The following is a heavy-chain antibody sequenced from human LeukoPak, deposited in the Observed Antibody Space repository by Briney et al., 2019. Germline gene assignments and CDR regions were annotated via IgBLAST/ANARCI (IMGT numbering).Heavy chain of an antibody. J-gene: IGHJ3*01. D-gene: IGHD2-2*01. CDR2: TCYRSKWYN. V-gene: IGHV6-1*01. Sequence: SQTLSLTCAISGDSVSSNSAAWNWIRQSPSRGLEWLGRTCYRSKWYNDYAVSVKSRITINPDTSKNQFSLQLNSVTPEDTAVYYCARDPHYCSSTSCPYWGQGTMVTVSS. CDR1: GDSVSSNSAA. CDR3: ARDPHYCSSTSCPY.